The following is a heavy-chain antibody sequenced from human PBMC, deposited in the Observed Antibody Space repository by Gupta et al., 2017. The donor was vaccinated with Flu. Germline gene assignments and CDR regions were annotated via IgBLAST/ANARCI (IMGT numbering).Heavy chain of an antibody. CDR3: VTHVEADGLSIV. Sequence: QVQLVESGGGVVKPGTSLRLSCAGSGFNFRNFAIHWVRQAPGRGLEWVAAISRDGFQKHFGDSVKGRLTISRDRSQNTVSLQLNSLTPEDTAMYCCVTHVEADGLSIVWGQGTLVTVSS. D-gene: IGHD2-15*01. J-gene: IGHJ4*02. CDR2: ISRDGFQK. V-gene: IGHV3-30*14. CDR1: GFNFRNFA.